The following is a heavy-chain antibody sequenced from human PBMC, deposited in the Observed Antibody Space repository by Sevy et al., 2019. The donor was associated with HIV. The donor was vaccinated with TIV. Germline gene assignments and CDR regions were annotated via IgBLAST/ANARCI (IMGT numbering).Heavy chain of an antibody. Sequence: GESLKISCKGSGYNFISYWIGWVRQMPGRGLEWMGIIYPDDSDTRYSPSFQGQVTISVDKSINTAYLQWSSLKASDTAMYYCARHHASYGVTGYYYYYGLDVXGQGTTVTVSS. CDR1: GYNFISYW. V-gene: IGHV5-51*01. J-gene: IGHJ6*02. CDR2: IYPDDSDT. D-gene: IGHD4-17*01. CDR3: ARHHASYGVTGYYYYYGLDV.